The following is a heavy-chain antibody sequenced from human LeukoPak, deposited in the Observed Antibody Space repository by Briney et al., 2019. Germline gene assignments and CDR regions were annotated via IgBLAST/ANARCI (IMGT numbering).Heavy chain of an antibody. D-gene: IGHD3-22*01. Sequence: RPGGSLRLSCAASGFTVSSNYMSWVRQAPGKGLEWVSVIYSGGSTYYADSVKGRFTISRDNSKNTLYLQMNSLRAEDTAVYYCARGYYDSSGYWGRAFDIWGQGTMVTVSS. J-gene: IGHJ3*02. CDR1: GFTVSSNY. CDR2: IYSGGST. CDR3: ARGYYDSSGYWGRAFDI. V-gene: IGHV3-66*01.